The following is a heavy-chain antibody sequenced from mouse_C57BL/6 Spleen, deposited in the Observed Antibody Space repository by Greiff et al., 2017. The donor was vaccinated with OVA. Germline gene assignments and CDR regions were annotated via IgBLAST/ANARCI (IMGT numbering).Heavy chain of an antibody. CDR3: ARPDYDYDGGFAY. J-gene: IGHJ3*01. CDR2: ISSGSSTI. Sequence: EVQLMESGGGLVKPGGSLKLSCAASGFTFSDYGMHWVRQAPEKGLEWVAYISSGSSTIYYADTVKGRFTISRDNAKNTLFLQMTSLRSEDTAMYYCARPDYDYDGGFAYWGQGTLVTVSA. V-gene: IGHV5-17*01. D-gene: IGHD2-4*01. CDR1: GFTFSDYG.